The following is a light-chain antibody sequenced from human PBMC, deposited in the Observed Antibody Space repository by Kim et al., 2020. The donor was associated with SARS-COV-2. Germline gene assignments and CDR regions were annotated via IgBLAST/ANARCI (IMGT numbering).Light chain of an antibody. Sequence: ELTQPPSMSGTPGQRVTISCSGSSSNIGSNNVNWYLQLPGSSPKLLIYNNNERPSGVPDRVSGSKSGTSASLAISGLQSDDEATYYCAAWDDSLNGRVFGGGTQLTVL. CDR1: SSNIGSNN. V-gene: IGLV1-44*01. J-gene: IGLJ3*02. CDR2: NNN. CDR3: AAWDDSLNGRV.